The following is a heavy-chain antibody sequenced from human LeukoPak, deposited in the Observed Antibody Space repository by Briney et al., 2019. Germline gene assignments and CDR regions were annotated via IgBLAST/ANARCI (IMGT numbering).Heavy chain of an antibody. D-gene: IGHD3-22*01. V-gene: IGHV3-13*01. CDR2: INNESGA. CDR3: PSHQRLGHYATSGYHFGY. Sequence: PGGSLRLSCAASGFTCRNYDMYWVRQVAGKGPEWVSGINNESGAEYPDSVKRRFTVYRDDPRISLYFQMHSLRAEDPPVYHCPSHQRLGHYATSGYHFGYWGQGTLVTVSS. CDR1: GFTCRNYD. J-gene: IGHJ4*02.